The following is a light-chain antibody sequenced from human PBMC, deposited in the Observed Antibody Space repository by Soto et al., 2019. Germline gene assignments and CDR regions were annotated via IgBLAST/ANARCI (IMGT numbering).Light chain of an antibody. Sequence: EIVMTQSPATLSVSPGERATLSCRAGQGVTTNFAWYQQKSGQSHRLLIYDVSIRATGVQARFSGTGSETDFTLTIRGLQSEDSAVYFCKQYNNWPFSFGQGTRLEIK. CDR1: QGVTTN. CDR3: KQYNNWPFS. J-gene: IGKJ5*01. V-gene: IGKV3-15*01. CDR2: DVS.